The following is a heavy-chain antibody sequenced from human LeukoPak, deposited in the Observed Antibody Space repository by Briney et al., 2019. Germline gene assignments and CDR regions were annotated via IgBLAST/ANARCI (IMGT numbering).Heavy chain of an antibody. Sequence: SVKVSCKASGGTFSIYAISWVRQAPGQGPEWMGGIIPIFGTANYAQKFQGRVTITADESTSTAYMELSSLRSEDTAVYYCARARCSGGSCYSLGWFDPWGQGTLVTVSS. D-gene: IGHD2-15*01. CDR3: ARARCSGGSCYSLGWFDP. V-gene: IGHV1-69*13. CDR1: GGTFSIYA. J-gene: IGHJ5*02. CDR2: IIPIFGTA.